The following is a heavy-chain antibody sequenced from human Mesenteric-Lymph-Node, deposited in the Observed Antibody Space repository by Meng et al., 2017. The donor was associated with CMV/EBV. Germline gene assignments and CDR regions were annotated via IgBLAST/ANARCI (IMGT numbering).Heavy chain of an antibody. V-gene: IGHV4-39*02. J-gene: IGHJ3*02. D-gene: IGHD2-15*01. Sequence: TYLSACIRQPLGQGLQWIGSIHASWRSYYTPSLKSRVTLSVYTSKYYLSLKLYSVTAADTALYYCARPQRYCGGVSCYIFGQGAFDIWGQGTMVTVSS. CDR3: ARPQRYCGGVSCYIFGQGAFDI. CDR1: TYL. CDR2: IHASWRS.